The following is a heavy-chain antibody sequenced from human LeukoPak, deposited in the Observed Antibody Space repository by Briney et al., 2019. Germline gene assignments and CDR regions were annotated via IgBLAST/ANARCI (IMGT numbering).Heavy chain of an antibody. CDR2: ISAYNGNT. V-gene: IGHV1-18*01. J-gene: IGHJ5*02. CDR3: ARDSPYSSSWHWFDP. D-gene: IGHD6-13*01. CDR1: GYTFTSYG. Sequence: GASVKVSCKASGYTFTSYGISWVRQAPGQGLEWMGWISAYNGNTNYAQKLQGRVTMTTDTSTSTAYMELRGLRSDDTAVYYCARDSPYSSSWHWFDPWGQGTLVTVSS.